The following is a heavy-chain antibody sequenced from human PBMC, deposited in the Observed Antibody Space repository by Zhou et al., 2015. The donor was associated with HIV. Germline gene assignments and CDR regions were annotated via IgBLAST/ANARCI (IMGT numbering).Heavy chain of an antibody. CDR2: IIPLSGAT. J-gene: IGHJ1*01. CDR3: ARATTPQPSLSSFLT. Sequence: QVQLVQSGAEVKKPGSSVKVSCKASGGTFSSYFIGWVRQAPGQGLEWMGGIIPLSGATSYAHKFQDRLTITADRSSGTAYMELTRLTSDDTAVYYCARATTPQPSLSSFLTWGQGTLISVSS. CDR1: GGTFSSYF. V-gene: IGHV1-69*06. D-gene: IGHD1-1*01.